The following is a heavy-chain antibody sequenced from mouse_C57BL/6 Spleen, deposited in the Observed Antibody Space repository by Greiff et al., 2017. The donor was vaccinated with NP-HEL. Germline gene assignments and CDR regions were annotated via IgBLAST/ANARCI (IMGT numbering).Heavy chain of an antibody. V-gene: IGHV2-2*01. CDR1: GFSLTCYG. Sequence: QVQLQQSGPGLVQPSQSLSITCTVSGFSLTCYGVHWVRQSPGKGLEWLGVIWSGGSTDYNAAFISRLSISKDNSKSQVFFKMNSLQADDTAIYYCAVPITTVVAPPVFDVWGTGTTVTVSS. J-gene: IGHJ1*03. CDR3: AVPITTVVAPPVFDV. CDR2: IWSGGST. D-gene: IGHD1-1*01.